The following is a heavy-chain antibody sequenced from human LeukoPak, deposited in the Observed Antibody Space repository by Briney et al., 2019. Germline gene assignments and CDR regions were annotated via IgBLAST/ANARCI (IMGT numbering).Heavy chain of an antibody. CDR2: IIPIFGTA. Sequence: SVKVSCKASGGTFSSYAISWVRQAPGQGLEWMGGIIPIFGTANYAQKFQGRVTITTDESTSTAYMELSSLRSEDTAMYYCARDKEITGGWFDPWGQGTLVTVSS. CDR3: ARDKEITGGWFDP. D-gene: IGHD3-16*01. CDR1: GGTFSSYA. V-gene: IGHV1-69*05. J-gene: IGHJ5*02.